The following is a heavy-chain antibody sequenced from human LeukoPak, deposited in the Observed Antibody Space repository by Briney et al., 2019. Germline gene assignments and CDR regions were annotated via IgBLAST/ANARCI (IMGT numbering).Heavy chain of an antibody. CDR3: ARAGRGYYFDY. Sequence: SETLSLTCTVSGGSISSGGYYWSWIRQHPGKGLEWIGYIYYSGSTYYNPSPKSRVTISVDTSKNQFSLKLSSVTAADTAVYYCARAGRGYYFDYWGQGTLVTVSS. CDR2: IYYSGST. J-gene: IGHJ4*02. D-gene: IGHD1-26*01. V-gene: IGHV4-31*03. CDR1: GGSISSGGYY.